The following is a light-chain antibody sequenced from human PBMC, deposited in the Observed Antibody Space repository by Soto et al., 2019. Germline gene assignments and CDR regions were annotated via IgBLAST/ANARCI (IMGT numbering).Light chain of an antibody. CDR2: GAS. V-gene: IGKV3-20*01. J-gene: IGKJ1*01. Sequence: PGETATLTCSASHSVSSTFLTWYQQKPGQAPRLLIYGASSRATGIPDRFSGGGSGTDFTLPISRLEPEDFAVYYCQQYGSSGTFGQGSKVDVK. CDR1: HSVSSTF. CDR3: QQYGSSGT.